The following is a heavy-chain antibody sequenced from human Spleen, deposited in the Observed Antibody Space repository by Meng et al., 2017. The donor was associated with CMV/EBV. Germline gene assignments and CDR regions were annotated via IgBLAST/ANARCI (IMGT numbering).Heavy chain of an antibody. CDR3: ARDLGQPAASPYYYFGMDV. V-gene: IGHV3-48*04. Sequence: GESLKISCAASGFICSDYSMNWVRQAPGKGLEWISYISGGSGTIDYADSVKGRFTISRDNAKNSLYLQMNSLRAEDTAVYYCARDLGQPAASPYYYFGMDVWGQGTTVTVSS. J-gene: IGHJ6*02. D-gene: IGHD2-2*01. CDR2: ISGGSGTI. CDR1: GFICSDYS.